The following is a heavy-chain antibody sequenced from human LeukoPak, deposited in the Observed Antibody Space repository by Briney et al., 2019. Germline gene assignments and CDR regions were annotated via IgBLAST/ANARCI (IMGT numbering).Heavy chain of an antibody. J-gene: IGHJ4*02. Sequence: GGSLRLSCAASGFTFSSYWMSWVRQAPGKGLEWVANIKQDGSEKYYVDSVKGRFTISRDNAKNSLYLQMNSLRAEDTAVYYCAREGDGFWSGTNYWGQGTLVTVSS. CDR2: IKQDGSEK. CDR3: AREGDGFWSGTNY. D-gene: IGHD3-3*01. CDR1: GFTFSSYW. V-gene: IGHV3-7*01.